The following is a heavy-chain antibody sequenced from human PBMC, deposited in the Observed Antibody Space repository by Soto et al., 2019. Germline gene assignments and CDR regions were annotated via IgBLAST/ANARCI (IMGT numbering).Heavy chain of an antibody. J-gene: IGHJ5*01. CDR3: ARAGLGLAFDS. D-gene: IGHD6-19*01. Sequence: QVQLQESGPGLVKPSGTLSLTCAVSGDSMNHNNWWSWVRQSPRKGLEWIAEIYHSGATNYKPSLQCRVTISIYKSEKQLSLKLNSVPAADMAVYYCARAGLGLAFDSWGPGALVTVSS. CDR1: GDSMNHNNW. CDR2: IYHSGAT. V-gene: IGHV4-4*02.